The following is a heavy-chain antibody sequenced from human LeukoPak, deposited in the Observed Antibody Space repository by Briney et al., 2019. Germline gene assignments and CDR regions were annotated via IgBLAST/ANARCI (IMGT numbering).Heavy chain of an antibody. CDR3: ASLITGTQGWFDP. Sequence: PSETLSLTCAVSGGSISSGGYSWSWIRQPPGKGLEWIGYIYHSGSTYYNPSLKSRVTISVDRSKNQFSLKLSSVTAADTAVYYCASLITGTQGWFDPWGQGTLVTVSS. CDR2: IYHSGST. V-gene: IGHV4-30-2*01. CDR1: GGSISSGGYS. D-gene: IGHD1/OR15-1a*01. J-gene: IGHJ5*02.